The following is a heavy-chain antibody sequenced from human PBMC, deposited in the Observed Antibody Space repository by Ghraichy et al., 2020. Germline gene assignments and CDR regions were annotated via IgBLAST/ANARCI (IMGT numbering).Heavy chain of an antibody. CDR1: GFTFDYYA. V-gene: IGHV3-9*01. D-gene: IGHD6-13*01. Sequence: GGSLRLSCAASGFTFDYYAIHWVRQAPGKCLAWVSGISLNCGRLGYADFVNGRFTISSDNVKNSLYLQMNSLRAEDTALYYCAKDAYSSSWYYFDYWGQGTLVTVSS. J-gene: IGHJ4*02. CDR3: AKDAYSSSWYYFDY. CDR2: ISLNCGRL.